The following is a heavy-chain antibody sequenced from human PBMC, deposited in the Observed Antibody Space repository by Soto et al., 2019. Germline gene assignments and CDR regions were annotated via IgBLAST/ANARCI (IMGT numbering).Heavy chain of an antibody. CDR2: FDPVERKT. D-gene: IGHD3-3*01. CDR1: GYTLTELS. Sequence: GASVKVSCKVSGYTLTELSIHWVRQAPGKGLEWMGGFDPVERKTIYAQKFQGRVTMTEDTSTDTAYMDLSSLRSEDTTVYYCVSTVRFLEWTDKWGQGTLVTVSS. V-gene: IGHV1-24*01. J-gene: IGHJ4*02. CDR3: VSTVRFLEWTDK.